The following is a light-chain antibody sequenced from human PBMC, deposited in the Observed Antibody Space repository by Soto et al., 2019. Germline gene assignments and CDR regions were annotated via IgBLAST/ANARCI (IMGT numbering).Light chain of an antibody. CDR2: GAS. V-gene: IGKV3-15*01. J-gene: IGKJ4*01. CDR3: QQYNNWPPNLT. Sequence: EIVMTQSPATLAVSPGERATLYCRASQSVSTNLAWYQQKPGQAPRLLVYGASARATGIPGRFSGSGSGTEFTLTISSLQSEDFAVYYCQQYNNWPPNLTFGGGTKVEIK. CDR1: QSVSTN.